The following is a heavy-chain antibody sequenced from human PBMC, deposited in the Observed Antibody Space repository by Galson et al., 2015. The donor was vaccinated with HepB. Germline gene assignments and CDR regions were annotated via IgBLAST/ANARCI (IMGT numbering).Heavy chain of an antibody. CDR1: GFTFSTSG. D-gene: IGHD2-15*01. CDR3: ARDEGDCPGGTCHSYFNY. V-gene: IGHV3-33*01. CDR2: IWLDGSKT. Sequence: SLRLSCAASGFTFSTSGMHWVRQAPGKGLEWVALIWLDGSKTYYGDSVKGRFTISRDNSKNTLYLQMNSVRAEDTAVYYCARDEGDCPGGTCHSYFNYWGQGTQVTVSS. J-gene: IGHJ4*02.